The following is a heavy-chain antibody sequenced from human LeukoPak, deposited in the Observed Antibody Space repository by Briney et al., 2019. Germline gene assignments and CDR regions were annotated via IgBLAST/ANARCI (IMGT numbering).Heavy chain of an antibody. V-gene: IGHV3-7*01. CDR1: GFAFSSYW. CDR2: IKQDGSEK. CDR3: EGDPKPYCSGGSCYHDY. Sequence: PGGSLRLSCAASGFAFSSYWMSWVRQAPGKGLEWVANIKQDGSEKYYVDSVKGRFTISRDNAKNSLYLQMNSLRAEDTAVYYCEGDPKPYCSGGSCYHDYWGQGTLVTVSS. J-gene: IGHJ4*02. D-gene: IGHD2-15*01.